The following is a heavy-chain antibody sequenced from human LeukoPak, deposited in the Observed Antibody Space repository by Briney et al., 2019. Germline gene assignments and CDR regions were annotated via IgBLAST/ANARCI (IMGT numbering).Heavy chain of an antibody. J-gene: IGHJ4*02. D-gene: IGHD4-17*01. Sequence: SETLSLTCAVYGGSFSGYYWSWIRQPPGKGLEWIGEINHSGSTNYNPSLKSRVTISVDTSKNQFSLKPSSVTAADTAVYYCARGRRGYSTVTTIRFDYWGQGTLVTVSS. CDR3: ARGRRGYSTVTTIRFDY. CDR1: GGSFSGYY. CDR2: INHSGST. V-gene: IGHV4-34*01.